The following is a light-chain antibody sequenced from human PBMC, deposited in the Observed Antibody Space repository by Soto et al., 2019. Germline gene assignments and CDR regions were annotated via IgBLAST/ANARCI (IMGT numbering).Light chain of an antibody. Sequence: QSVLTQPPSVSAAPGQTVTISCSGSTSNIGNNYVSWYQHFPGTAPKLLIYDNNKRPSGIPGRFSGSKSGTSATLGIIGLQTGDEAYYYCATWDSSLTTLGVVFGGGTKVTVL. CDR3: ATWDSSLTTLGVV. J-gene: IGLJ2*01. CDR1: TSNIGNNY. CDR2: DNN. V-gene: IGLV1-51*01.